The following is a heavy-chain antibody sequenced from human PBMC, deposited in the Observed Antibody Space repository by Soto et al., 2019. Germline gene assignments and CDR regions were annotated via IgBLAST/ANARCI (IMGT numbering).Heavy chain of an antibody. D-gene: IGHD2-21*01. V-gene: IGHV3-30*18. Sequence: PGKGLEWVAVISYDGSNKYYADSVKGRFTISRDNSKNTLYLQMNSLRAEDTVFFSCTKQHTSLQHGIGV. J-gene: IGHJ6*01. CDR2: ISYDGSNK. CDR3: TKQHTSLQHGIGV.